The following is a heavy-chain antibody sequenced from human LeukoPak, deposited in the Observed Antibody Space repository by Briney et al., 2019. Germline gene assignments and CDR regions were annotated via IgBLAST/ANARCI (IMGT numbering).Heavy chain of an antibody. CDR2: ISSSSSYI. CDR1: GFTFSSYS. D-gene: IGHD2-2*01. Sequence: GGSLRLSCAASGFTFSSYSMNWVRQAPGKGLEWVSSISSSSSYIYYSDSVKGRFTISRDNAKNSLYLQMNSLRAEDTAVYYCARGVIVVVPAAYDYSNQGDYWGQGTLVTVSS. V-gene: IGHV3-21*01. CDR3: ARGVIVVVPAAYDYSNQGDY. J-gene: IGHJ4*02.